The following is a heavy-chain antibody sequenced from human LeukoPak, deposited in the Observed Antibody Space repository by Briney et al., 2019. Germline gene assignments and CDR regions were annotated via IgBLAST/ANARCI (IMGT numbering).Heavy chain of an antibody. Sequence: GGSLRLSCAASGFTFSSYGMHWVRQALGKGLEWVAVIWYDGSNKYYADSVKGRFTISRDNSKNTLYLQMNSLRAEDTAVYYCARDNYDSSGYYYANYWGQGTLVTVSS. J-gene: IGHJ4*02. D-gene: IGHD3-22*01. CDR2: IWYDGSNK. CDR1: GFTFSSYG. V-gene: IGHV3-33*01. CDR3: ARDNYDSSGYYYANY.